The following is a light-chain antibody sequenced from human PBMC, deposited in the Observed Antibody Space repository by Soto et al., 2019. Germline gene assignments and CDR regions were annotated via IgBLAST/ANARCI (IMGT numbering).Light chain of an antibody. CDR3: QQRGDWPRT. Sequence: EIVLTQSPATLSLSPGERATLSCRASQSVGSYLVWYQQKPGQAPRLLIYDASNRATGIPARFSGSGSGTDFTLTISSLEPEDFAVYYCQQRGDWPRTFGQGTKVDNK. V-gene: IGKV3-11*01. CDR2: DAS. J-gene: IGKJ1*01. CDR1: QSVGSY.